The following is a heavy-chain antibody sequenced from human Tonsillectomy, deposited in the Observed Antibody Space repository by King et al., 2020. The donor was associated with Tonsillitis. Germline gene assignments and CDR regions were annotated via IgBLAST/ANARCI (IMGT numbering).Heavy chain of an antibody. CDR1: GGSFSGYY. D-gene: IGHD2-2*01. Sequence: VQLQQWGAGLLKPSETLSLTCAVYGGSFSGYYWSWIRQPPGKGLEWIGEINHSGSTNYNPSLKSRVTISLDTSKNQFSLKLSSVTAADTATYYCASSSTMPVQVADPGALGHNWFDPWGQGTLVTVSS. J-gene: IGHJ5*02. CDR3: ASSSTMPVQVADPGALGHNWFDP. V-gene: IGHV4-34*01. CDR2: INHSGST.